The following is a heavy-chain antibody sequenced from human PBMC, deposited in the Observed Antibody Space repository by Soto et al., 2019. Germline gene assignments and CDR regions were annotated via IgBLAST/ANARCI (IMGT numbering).Heavy chain of an antibody. CDR1: GYTFTSYW. Sequence: HGESLKISCKGSGYTFTSYWIGWVRQMPGKGLEWMGIIYPGDSDTRYSPSFQGQVTISADKSISTAYLQWSSLKASDTAMYYCARHIPYYYDSSGYFSAARGAFDYWGQGTLVTVSS. D-gene: IGHD3-22*01. J-gene: IGHJ4*02. CDR2: IYPGDSDT. V-gene: IGHV5-51*01. CDR3: ARHIPYYYDSSGYFSAARGAFDY.